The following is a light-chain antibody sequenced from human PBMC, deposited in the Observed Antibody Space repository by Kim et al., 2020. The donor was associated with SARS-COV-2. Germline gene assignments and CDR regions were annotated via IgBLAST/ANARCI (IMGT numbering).Light chain of an antibody. CDR1: QCVSHN. Sequence: SVSPGERPTLSCRASQCVSHNFALYQQKPGQAPRLLIYGASIRATGVPTRFSGTGSEIEFTLLISGLQSEDFAVYYCHQYNNWPHSLGLGTKLEIK. CDR2: GAS. CDR3: HQYNNWPHS. J-gene: IGKJ2*03. V-gene: IGKV3-15*01.